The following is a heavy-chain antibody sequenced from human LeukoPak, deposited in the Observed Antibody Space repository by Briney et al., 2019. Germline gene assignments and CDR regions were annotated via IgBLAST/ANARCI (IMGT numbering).Heavy chain of an antibody. CDR2: IYTSGST. CDR3: ARDPAMVRGMRGAFDI. D-gene: IGHD3-10*01. V-gene: IGHV4-4*07. CDR1: GGSIGSYY. Sequence: PSETLSPTCTVSGGSIGSYYWSWIRQPAGKGLEWIGRIYTSGSTNYNPSLKSRVTMSVDTSKNQFSLKLSSVTAADTAVYYCARDPAMVRGMRGAFDIWGQGTMVTVSS. J-gene: IGHJ3*02.